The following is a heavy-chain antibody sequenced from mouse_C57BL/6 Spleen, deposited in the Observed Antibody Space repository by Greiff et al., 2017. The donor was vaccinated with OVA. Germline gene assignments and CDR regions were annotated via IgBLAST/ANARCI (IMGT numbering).Heavy chain of an antibody. V-gene: IGHV1-82*01. CDR2: IYPGDGDT. CDR3: EGGGLRRGIY. J-gene: IGHJ3*01. D-gene: IGHD2-4*01. Sequence: VKPGASVKISCKASGYAFSSSWMNWVKQRPGKGLEWIGRIYPGDGDTNYNGKFKGKATLTADKSSSTAYMQLSSLTSEDSAVYFCEGGGLRRGIYWGQGTLVTVSA. CDR1: GYAFSSSW.